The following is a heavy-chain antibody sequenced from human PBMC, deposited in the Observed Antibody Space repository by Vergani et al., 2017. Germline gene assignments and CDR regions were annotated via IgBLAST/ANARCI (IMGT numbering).Heavy chain of an antibody. CDR1: GFTFSSYS. J-gene: IGHJ5*02. D-gene: IGHD6-19*01. CDR3: ARDLFGSGWSPNWFDP. CDR2: ISSSSSYI. Sequence: EVQLVESGGGLVKPGGSLRLSCAASGFTFSSYSMNWVRQAPGKGLEWVSSISSSSSYIYYADAVKGRFTISRDNAKTSLYLQMNSLRAEDTAVYYCARDLFGSGWSPNWFDPWGQGTLVTVSS. V-gene: IGHV3-21*01.